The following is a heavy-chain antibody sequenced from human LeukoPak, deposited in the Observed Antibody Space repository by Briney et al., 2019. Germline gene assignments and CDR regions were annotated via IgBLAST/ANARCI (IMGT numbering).Heavy chain of an antibody. CDR1: GLTFSSYW. Sequence: GGSLRLSCAASGLTFSSYWMSWVRQAPGKGLEWVANIKQDGSEKYYVDSVKGRFTISRDNAKNSLYLQMNSLRAEDTAVYYCARNRLPYYYGSGSPYEAFDPWGQGTLVTVSS. J-gene: IGHJ5*02. CDR2: IKQDGSEK. D-gene: IGHD3-10*01. V-gene: IGHV3-7*03. CDR3: ARNRLPYYYGSGSPYEAFDP.